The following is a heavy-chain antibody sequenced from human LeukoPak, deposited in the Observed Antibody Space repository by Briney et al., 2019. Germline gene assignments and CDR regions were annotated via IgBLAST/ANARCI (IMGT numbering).Heavy chain of an antibody. V-gene: IGHV1-8*02. CDR3: ARAEQWLENYYYMDV. CDR2: INPNSGNT. J-gene: IGHJ6*03. Sequence: ASVKVSCKASGYTFTGYYMHWVRQAPGQGLEWMGWINPNSGNTGYAQKFQGRVTITRKNSITTAYMELSSLRSEDTAVYYCARAEQWLENYYYMDVWGKGTTVTVSS. D-gene: IGHD6-19*01. CDR1: GYTFTGYY.